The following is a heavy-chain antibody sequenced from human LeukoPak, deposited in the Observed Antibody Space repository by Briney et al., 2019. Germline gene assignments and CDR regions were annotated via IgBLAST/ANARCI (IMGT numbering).Heavy chain of an antibody. V-gene: IGHV4-39*01. CDR3: ATLLYGDYDARDAFDI. CDR2: IYYSGST. Sequence: PSETLSLTRTVSGGSISSSSYYWGWIRQPPRKGLEWIGSIYYSGSTYYNPSLKSRVTISVDTSKNQFSLKLSSVTAADTAVYYCATLLYGDYDARDAFDIWGQGTMVTVSS. CDR1: GGSISSSSYY. J-gene: IGHJ3*02. D-gene: IGHD4-17*01.